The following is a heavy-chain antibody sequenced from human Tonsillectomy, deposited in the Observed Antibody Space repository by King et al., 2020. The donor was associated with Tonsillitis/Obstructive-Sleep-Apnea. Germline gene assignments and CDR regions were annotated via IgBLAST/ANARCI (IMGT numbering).Heavy chain of an antibody. V-gene: IGHV3-23*04. CDR2: ISGGGGYT. D-gene: IGHD3-3*01. CDR3: AKGEVEWLEGVDY. CDR1: GFTFSSYA. Sequence: QLVQSGGGSVQPGGSLRLSCAASGFTFSSYAMSWVRQAPEKGLEWVSAISGGGGYTYYADSVKGRFTISREDSKNTLYLQMNSLRAEDTAVYYCAKGEVEWLEGVDYWGQGTLITVSS. J-gene: IGHJ4*02.